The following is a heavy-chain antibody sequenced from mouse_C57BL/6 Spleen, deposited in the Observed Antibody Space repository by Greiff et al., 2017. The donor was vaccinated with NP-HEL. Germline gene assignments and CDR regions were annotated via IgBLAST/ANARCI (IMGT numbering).Heavy chain of an antibody. Sequence: QVQLQQPGAELVKPGASVKMSCKASGYTFTSYWITWVKQRPGQGLEWIGDIYPGSGSTNYNAKFKSEATLTVDTSSSTAYMQLSSLTSEDSAVYYCARSITTVPFAYWGQGTLVTVSA. CDR2: IYPGSGST. D-gene: IGHD1-1*01. J-gene: IGHJ3*01. CDR1: GYTFTSYW. V-gene: IGHV1-55*01. CDR3: ARSITTVPFAY.